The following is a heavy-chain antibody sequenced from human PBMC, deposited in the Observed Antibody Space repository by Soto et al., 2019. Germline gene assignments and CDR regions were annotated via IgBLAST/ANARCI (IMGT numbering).Heavy chain of an antibody. J-gene: IGHJ4*02. V-gene: IGHV3-74*01. Sequence: EVQLVESGGGLVQPGESLRLSCAASGFTFSRYWMHWVRQGLGKGLVWVARITNDGRSTGYADSVKGRFTISRDNAKNTLYLQIDSLRAEDTAVYYCARDGDGDYPVDYWGQGTLVTVSS. CDR3: ARDGDGDYPVDY. D-gene: IGHD4-17*01. CDR1: GFTFSRYW. CDR2: ITNDGRST.